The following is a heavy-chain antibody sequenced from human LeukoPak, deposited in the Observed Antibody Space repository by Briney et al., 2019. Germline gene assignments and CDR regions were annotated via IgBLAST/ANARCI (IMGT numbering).Heavy chain of an antibody. CDR3: VTFYETY. J-gene: IGHJ4*02. CDR1: GFTFSSYG. V-gene: IGHV3-30*03. Sequence: GGSLRLSCAASGFTFSSYGMHWVRQAPGKGLEWVAVISYDGSNKYYADSVKGRFTISRDNSKNTLYLQMNNLRAEDTAVYYCVTFYETYWGRGTLVTVSS. D-gene: IGHD2/OR15-2a*01. CDR2: ISYDGSNK.